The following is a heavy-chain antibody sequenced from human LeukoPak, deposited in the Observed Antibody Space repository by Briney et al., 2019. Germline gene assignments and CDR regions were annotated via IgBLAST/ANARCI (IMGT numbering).Heavy chain of an antibody. D-gene: IGHD6-13*01. V-gene: IGHV3-48*03. CDR3: AKDRYSSSLPRDWFDP. J-gene: IGHJ5*02. CDR1: GFTFSSYE. Sequence: GGSLRLSCAASGFTFSSYEMNWVRQAPGKGLEWVSYISSSSSTIYYADSVKGRFTISRDNSKNTLYLQMNSLRAEDTAVYYCAKDRYSSSLPRDWFDPWGQGTLVTVSS. CDR2: ISSSSSTI.